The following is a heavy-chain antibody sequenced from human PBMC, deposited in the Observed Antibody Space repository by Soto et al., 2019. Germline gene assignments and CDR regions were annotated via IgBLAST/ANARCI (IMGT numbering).Heavy chain of an antibody. CDR3: AKAMVGATRHTDLDS. J-gene: IGHJ4*02. D-gene: IGHD2-15*01. CDR1: GGSINSDSYY. CDR2: IYYEGST. Sequence: QLHLRESGPGLVKPSETLSLTCTVSGGSINSDSYYWAWIRQTPGKGLAWIASIYYEGSTYFNPSLKSRGTRPADMSKNHFSLRLSSGTAADTAVYYCAKAMVGATRHTDLDSWGQGTLVTVSS. V-gene: IGHV4-39*02.